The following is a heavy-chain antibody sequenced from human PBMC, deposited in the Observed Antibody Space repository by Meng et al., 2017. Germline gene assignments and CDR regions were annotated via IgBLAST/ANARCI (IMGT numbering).Heavy chain of an antibody. CDR2: INPNSGCT. J-gene: IGHJ4*02. CDR1: GYTFTGYY. Sequence: ASVKVSCKASGYTFTGYYMHWGRQAPGQGLEWMGRINPNSGCTNYAQKFQGRGTMNRDTSISTAYMALSRLRSDDTAVYYCARDDYDILTGYYRTLDYWGQGTLVTVSS. D-gene: IGHD3-9*01. V-gene: IGHV1-2*06. CDR3: ARDDYDILTGYYRTLDY.